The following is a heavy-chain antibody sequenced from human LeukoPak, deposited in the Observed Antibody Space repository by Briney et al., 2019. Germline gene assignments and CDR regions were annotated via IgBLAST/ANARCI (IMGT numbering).Heavy chain of an antibody. CDR2: ISGSGGST. CDR1: GFTFSSYA. V-gene: IGHV3-23*01. Sequence: PGGSLRLSCAASGFTFSSYAMSWVRQAPGKGLEWVSAISGSGGSTYYADSVKGRFTISRDNSKNTLYLQMNSLRAEDTAVYYCATSIAARSGLWYYCYGMDVWGQGTTVTVSS. CDR3: ATSIAARSGLWYYCYGMDV. D-gene: IGHD6-6*01. J-gene: IGHJ6*02.